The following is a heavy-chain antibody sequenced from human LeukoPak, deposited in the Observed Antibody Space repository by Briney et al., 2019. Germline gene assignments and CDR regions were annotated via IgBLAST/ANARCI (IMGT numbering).Heavy chain of an antibody. CDR2: IYSGGST. CDR3: ARAQRRGRGFWSGYYTGGGHC. Sequence: LAGGSLRLSCAASGLSVSNSYISWVRQAPGKGLEWVSVIYSGGSTYYADSVKGRFAISRDNSKNMLYLQMNSLRAEDTAVYYCARAQRRGRGFWSGYYTGGGHCWGQGTLVTVSS. D-gene: IGHD3-3*01. V-gene: IGHV3-66*01. J-gene: IGHJ4*02. CDR1: GLSVSNSY.